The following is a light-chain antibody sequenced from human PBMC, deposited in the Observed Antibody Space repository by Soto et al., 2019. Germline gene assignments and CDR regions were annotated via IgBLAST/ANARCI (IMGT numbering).Light chain of an antibody. CDR2: EVS. CDR1: SSDVGGYNY. V-gene: IGLV2-14*01. J-gene: IGLJ2*01. Sequence: QSALAQPASVSGSPGQSITISCTGTSSDVGGYNYVSWYQQHPGKAPKLMIYEVSNRPSGVSNRFSGSKSGNTASLTISGLQAEDEADYYCSSYTSSSIVVFGGGNQLTVL. CDR3: SSYTSSSIVV.